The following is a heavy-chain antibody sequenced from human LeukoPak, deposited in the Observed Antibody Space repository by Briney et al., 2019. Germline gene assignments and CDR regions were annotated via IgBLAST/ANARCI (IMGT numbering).Heavy chain of an antibody. CDR1: GYTFTGYY. J-gene: IGHJ4*02. Sequence: GASVKLSCKPSGYTFTGYYLHWVRQAPGQALEWMGWISPNTGATIYAQNFQGRVTMSRDTSISTAYLDLSSLRSDDTAVYYCARDRVGSGWPRPYYFEFWGQGTLVTVSS. CDR2: ISPNTGAT. D-gene: IGHD6-19*01. V-gene: IGHV1-2*02. CDR3: ARDRVGSGWPRPYYFEF.